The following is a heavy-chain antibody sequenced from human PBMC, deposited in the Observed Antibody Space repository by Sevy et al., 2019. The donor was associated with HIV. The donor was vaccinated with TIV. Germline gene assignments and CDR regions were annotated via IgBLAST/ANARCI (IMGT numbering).Heavy chain of an antibody. J-gene: IGHJ4*02. CDR2: ISAYNGNT. CDR3: ARDWAPGYYYDAIGVKRDYYFDY. Sequence: ASVKVSCKASDYTFSTQGFNWVRQAPGQGLEWMGWISAYNGNTKYAQKFQGRVTMTTDTSTSTAYMELRSLTSDDTAVYYFARDWAPGYYYDAIGVKRDYYFDYWGQGTLVIVSS. CDR1: DYTFSTQG. D-gene: IGHD3-22*01. V-gene: IGHV1-18*01.